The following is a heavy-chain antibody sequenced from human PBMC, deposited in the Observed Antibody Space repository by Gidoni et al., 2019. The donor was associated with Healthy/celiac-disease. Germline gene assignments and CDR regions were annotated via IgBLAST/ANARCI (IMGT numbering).Heavy chain of an antibody. Sequence: QVQLQVSGPGLVKPSQTLSLTCTVSGGSLRSGSYYWSWIGQPAGQGLEWIGRIYTSGSTTYNPSRKSRVTISVDTSKNQFSLKLSSVTAADTAVYYCARDYYGSGSYYNWFDPWGQGTLVTVSS. CDR2: IYTSGST. CDR3: ARDYYGSGSYYNWFDP. D-gene: IGHD3-10*01. J-gene: IGHJ5*02. V-gene: IGHV4-61*02. CDR1: GGSLRSGSYY.